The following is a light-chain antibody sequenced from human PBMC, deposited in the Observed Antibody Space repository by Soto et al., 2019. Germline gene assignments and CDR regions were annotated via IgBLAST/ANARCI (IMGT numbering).Light chain of an antibody. CDR1: QSVSSSY. CDR2: GAS. CDR3: QHYKSYSQA. J-gene: IGKJ4*01. Sequence: IVFTQSPCTLSLSAGERATLSCRASQSVSSSYLAWYQQKPGQAPRLLIYGASSRDTGVPDRFSGSGSGTDFTLTISSLQSEDFAAYYCQHYKSYSQAFGEGTKVDI. V-gene: IGKV3-20*01.